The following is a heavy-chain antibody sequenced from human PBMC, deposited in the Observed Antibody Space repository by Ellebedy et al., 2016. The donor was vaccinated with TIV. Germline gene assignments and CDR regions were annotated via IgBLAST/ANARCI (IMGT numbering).Heavy chain of an antibody. CDR1: GFTFSNYW. CDR3: ARRYFDY. CDR2: IKQDGSEK. Sequence: GESLKISCAASGFTFSNYWMSWVRQAPGKGLEWVANIKQDGSEKYYVDSVKGRFPISRDNAKNSLYLQMNSLRAEDTAVYYCARRYFDYWGQGTLVTVPS. J-gene: IGHJ4*02. V-gene: IGHV3-7*03.